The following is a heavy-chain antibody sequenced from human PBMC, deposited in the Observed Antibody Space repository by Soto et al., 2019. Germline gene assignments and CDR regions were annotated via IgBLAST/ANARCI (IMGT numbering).Heavy chain of an antibody. V-gene: IGHV1-18*01. CDR3: ARERPLEDSPLADAFDV. CDR1: GYTFTTYG. D-gene: IGHD1-1*01. J-gene: IGHJ3*01. CDR2: ISGHNGKT. Sequence: QVHLVQSGAEVKKPGASVKVSCNSSGYTFTTYGVAWVRQVPGQGLEWMGWISGHNGKTFYAQSFQDRVTMTTDTPTSTAYMELRSLRSDDTAVYFCARERPLEDSPLADAFDVWGQGTRVTVSS.